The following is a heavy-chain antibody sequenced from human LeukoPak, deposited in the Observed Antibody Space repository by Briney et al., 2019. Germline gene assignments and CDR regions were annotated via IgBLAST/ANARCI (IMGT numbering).Heavy chain of an antibody. J-gene: IGHJ4*02. V-gene: IGHV4-59*08. Sequence: PSETLSLTCTVSGDSVSNYYWSWLRQPPGKRLEWIGHSSYSGSTKYNPSLNSRVTLSVDTSKNQLSLKLGSVSAAETAVYYCARHVGNTLYFLDYWGQGILVTVSS. CDR1: GDSVSNYY. CDR3: ARHVGNTLYFLDY. CDR2: SSYSGST. D-gene: IGHD1/OR15-1a*01.